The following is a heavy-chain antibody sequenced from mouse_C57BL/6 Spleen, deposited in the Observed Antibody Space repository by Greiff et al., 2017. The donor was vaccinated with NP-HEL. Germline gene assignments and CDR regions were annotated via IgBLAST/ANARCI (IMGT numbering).Heavy chain of an antibody. Sequence: DVKLVESGGGLVKPGGSLKLSCAASGFTFSSYAMSWVRQTPEKRLEWVATISDGGSYTYYPDNVKGRFTISRDNAKNNLYLQMSHLKSEDTAMYYCARDGDYDGGPWFAYWGQGTLVTVSA. CDR2: ISDGGSYT. CDR3: ARDGDYDGGPWFAY. CDR1: GFTFSSYA. V-gene: IGHV5-4*01. J-gene: IGHJ3*01. D-gene: IGHD2-4*01.